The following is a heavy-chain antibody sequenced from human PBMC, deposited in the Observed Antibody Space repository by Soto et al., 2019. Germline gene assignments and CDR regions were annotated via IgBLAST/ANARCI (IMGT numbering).Heavy chain of an antibody. CDR3: AKDALWFGDLSYLDY. CDR1: GFTFKRSS. V-gene: IGHV3-23*01. J-gene: IGHJ4*02. D-gene: IGHD3-10*01. Sequence: GGSLRLSCAASGFTFKRSSMTWVRQAQGKGLEWVATIATSVDSAYYADSVKGRFTVSRDNSQDTVFLQIHSLRPEDTAVYFCAKDALWFGDLSYLDYWGQGTPVTVSS. CDR2: IATSVDSA.